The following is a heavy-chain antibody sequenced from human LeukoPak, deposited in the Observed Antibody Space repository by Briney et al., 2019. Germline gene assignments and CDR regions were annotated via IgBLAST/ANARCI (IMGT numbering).Heavy chain of an antibody. J-gene: IGHJ6*03. CDR3: ASQYIEVNYYYHMDV. D-gene: IGHD5-18*01. V-gene: IGHV3-23*01. CDR2: INGSGVST. Sequence: GGSLRLSCAASGLTFSGYAMAWVRQAPGKGLEWVSTINGSGVSTYYGDPVKGRFTISRDNSKNTLYLQMNSLRVEDTAVYYCASQYIEVNYYYHMDVWGTGTTVIVSS. CDR1: GLTFSGYA.